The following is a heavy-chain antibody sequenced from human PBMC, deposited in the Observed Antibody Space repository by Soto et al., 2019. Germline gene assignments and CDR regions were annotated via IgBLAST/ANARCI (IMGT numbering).Heavy chain of an antibody. J-gene: IGHJ6*02. D-gene: IGHD2-2*01. V-gene: IGHV4-34*01. CDR3: ASGGYQLLYYYYYGMDV. Sequence: SETLSLTCAVYGGSFSCYYWIWIRQPPGKGLEWIGEINHSGSTNYNPSLKSRVTISVDTSKNQFSLKLSSVTAADTAVYYCASGGYQLLYYYYYGMDVWGQGTTVTVSS. CDR2: INHSGST. CDR1: GGSFSCYY.